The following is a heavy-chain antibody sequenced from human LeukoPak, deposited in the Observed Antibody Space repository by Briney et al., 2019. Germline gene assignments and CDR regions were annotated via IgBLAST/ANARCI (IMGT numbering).Heavy chain of an antibody. CDR3: ARATVIRVDY. J-gene: IGHJ4*02. V-gene: IGHV4-61*02. Sequence: SETLSLTCTASGGSISSGSYYWSWIRQPAGKGLEWIGRIYTSGSTNYNPSLKSRVTISVDTSKNQFSLKLSSVTAADTAVYYCARATVIRVDYWGQGTLVTVSS. D-gene: IGHD4-11*01. CDR1: GGSISSGSYY. CDR2: IYTSGST.